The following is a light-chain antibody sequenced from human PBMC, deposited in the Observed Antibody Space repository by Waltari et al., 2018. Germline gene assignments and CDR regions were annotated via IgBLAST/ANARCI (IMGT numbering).Light chain of an antibody. CDR3: QQSYSTPRYT. CDR2: AAS. V-gene: IGKV1-39*01. J-gene: IGKJ2*01. CDR1: QSISSY. Sequence: DIQMTQSPSSLSASVGDRVTITCRASQSISSYLNWYQQKPVKAPKPLIYAASSLQSGVPSRFSGSGSGTDFTLTISSLQPEDFATYYCQQSYSTPRYTFGQGTKLEIK.